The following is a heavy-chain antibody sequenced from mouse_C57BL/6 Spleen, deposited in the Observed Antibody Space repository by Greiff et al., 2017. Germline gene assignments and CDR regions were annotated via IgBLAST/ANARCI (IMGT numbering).Heavy chain of an antibody. CDR2: ISDGGSYT. CDR1: GFTFSSYA. CDR3: ARAGDYDPYAMDY. D-gene: IGHD2-4*01. V-gene: IGHV5-4*01. Sequence: EVQGVESGGGLVKPGGSLKLSCAASGFTFSSYAMSWVRQTPEKRLEWVATISDGGSYTYYPDNVKGRFTISRDNAKNNLYLQMSHLKSEDTAMYYCARAGDYDPYAMDYWGQGTSVTVSS. J-gene: IGHJ4*01.